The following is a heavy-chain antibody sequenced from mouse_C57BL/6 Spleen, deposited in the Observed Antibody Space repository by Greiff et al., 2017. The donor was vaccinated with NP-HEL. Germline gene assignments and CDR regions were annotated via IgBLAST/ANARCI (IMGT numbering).Heavy chain of an antibody. J-gene: IGHJ4*01. CDR1: GFTFSSYG. CDR2: ISSGGSYT. Sequence: EVKLVESGGDLVKPGGSLKLSCAASGFTFSSYGMSWVRQTPDKRLEWVATISSGGSYTYYPDSVKGRFTISRDNAKNTLYLQMSSLKSEDTAMYYCARQDDYETSYYAMDYWGQGTSVTVSS. D-gene: IGHD2-4*01. V-gene: IGHV5-6*01. CDR3: ARQDDYETSYYAMDY.